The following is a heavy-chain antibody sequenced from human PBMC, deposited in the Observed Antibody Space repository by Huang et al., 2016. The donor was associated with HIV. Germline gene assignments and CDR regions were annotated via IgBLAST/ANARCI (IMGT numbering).Heavy chain of an antibody. CDR1: GFIFSSQW. D-gene: IGHD1-1*01. Sequence: EVQLVESGGGLVQPGGSLRLSCAASGFIFSSQWMHWVRQAPGKGLVGVSRSNSDGSSAVYADSVRGRFTISRDNAKNTLSLQMNSLRGEDTAVYFCAQFRTGGWGQGTLVTVSS. CDR3: AQFRTGG. J-gene: IGHJ4*02. V-gene: IGHV3-74*01. CDR2: SNSDGSSA.